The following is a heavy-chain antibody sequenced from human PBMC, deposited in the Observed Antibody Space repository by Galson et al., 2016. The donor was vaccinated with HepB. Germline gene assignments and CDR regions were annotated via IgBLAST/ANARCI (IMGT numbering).Heavy chain of an antibody. V-gene: IGHV2-70*11. J-gene: IGHJ4*02. Sequence: PALVKPTQALTLTCSFSGFSLNTPGMCVNWIRQPPGKALEWLTRIDWDDDKHYSASLKTRLTISKDTSKNQVVLTMTNLDPADTATYYCARTYRGSTGSYPFDSWGQGTLVTVAS. CDR1: GFSLNTPGMC. CDR3: ARTYRGSTGSYPFDS. CDR2: IDWDDDK. D-gene: IGHD3-16*02.